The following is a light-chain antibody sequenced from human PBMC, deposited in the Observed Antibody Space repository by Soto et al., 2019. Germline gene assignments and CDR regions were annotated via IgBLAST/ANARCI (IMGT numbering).Light chain of an antibody. CDR1: SSDIGGYNY. J-gene: IGLJ2*01. CDR3: SSYTNSSALVL. Sequence: QSALTQPASVSGSPGQSITISCTGTSSDIGGYNYVSWYQQHPGKAPKLIIFEVDNRPSGVSNRFSGSKSDNTASLTISGLQAEDEADYYCSSYTNSSALVLFGGGTKLTVL. V-gene: IGLV2-14*01. CDR2: EVD.